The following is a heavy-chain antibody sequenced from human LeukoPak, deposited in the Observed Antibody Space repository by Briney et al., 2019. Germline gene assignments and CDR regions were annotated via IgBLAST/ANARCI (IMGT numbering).Heavy chain of an antibody. CDR3: AKGNNSIAYNFDY. V-gene: IGHV3-43*02. Sequence: GGSLRLSCAASGFTFRDFSMHWVRQVAGKGLEWVSLISGDGGVTHYGDSVRGRFTISRDNSKNSLYLQMSSLRVEDTALYYCAKGNNSIAYNFDYWGQGTLVTVSS. CDR1: GFTFRDFS. J-gene: IGHJ4*02. D-gene: IGHD4-11*01. CDR2: ISGDGGVT.